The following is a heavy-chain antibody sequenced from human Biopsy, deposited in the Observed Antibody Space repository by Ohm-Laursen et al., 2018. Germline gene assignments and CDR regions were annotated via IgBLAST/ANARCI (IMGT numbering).Heavy chain of an antibody. V-gene: IGHV4-31*03. CDR2: IYHSGTT. Sequence: TLSLTCTVSGVSISVDGYYWAWIRQLPGKGLDWIGYIYHSGTTYYNPYLKSRLTMLVDTSKNEFSLRLWSVTAADTAVYFCATFRASWDTTQGGDYWGQGTLVTVSS. D-gene: IGHD1-26*01. CDR1: GVSISVDGYY. J-gene: IGHJ4*02. CDR3: ATFRASWDTTQGGDY.